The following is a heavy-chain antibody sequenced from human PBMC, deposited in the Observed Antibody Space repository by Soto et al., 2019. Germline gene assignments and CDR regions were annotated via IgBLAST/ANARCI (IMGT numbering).Heavy chain of an antibody. CDR1: GFSFSTYG. D-gene: IGHD6-19*01. J-gene: IGHJ5*02. V-gene: IGHV3-30*03. CDR2: ISNDGSNK. Sequence: GGSLRLSCAASGFSFSTYGMHWVRQAPGKGLEWVAFISNDGSNKYYADSVKGRFTISRDNSKNTLYLQMNSLRAEDTAVYYCARPSSGWENWFDPWGQGTLVTVSS. CDR3: ARPSSGWENWFDP.